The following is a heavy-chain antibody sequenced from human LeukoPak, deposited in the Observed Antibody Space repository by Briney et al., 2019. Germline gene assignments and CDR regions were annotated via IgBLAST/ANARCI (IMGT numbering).Heavy chain of an antibody. V-gene: IGHV4-59*13. D-gene: IGHD2-2*01. CDR2: MDYSGSA. CDR1: GGFISIYY. J-gene: IGHJ4*02. CDR3: ARAAGYCRTTICLFDY. Sequence: PSETLSLTCTVSGGFISIYYWSWIRQPPGKGLEWIAYMDYSGSADYNPSLKSRVTMSLDTPNNQFSLRLSSVTAADTAEYYCARAAGYCRTTICLFDYWGQGTLVTVSS.